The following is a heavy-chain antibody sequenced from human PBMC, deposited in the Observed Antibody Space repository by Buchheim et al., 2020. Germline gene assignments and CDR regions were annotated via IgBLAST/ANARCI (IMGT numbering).Heavy chain of an antibody. CDR2: ISYDGSNK. D-gene: IGHD3-3*01. V-gene: IGHV3-30*18. CDR3: AKVGRFLEWSFFDY. J-gene: IGHJ4*02. Sequence: QVQLVESGGGVVQPGRSLRLSCAASGFTFSSYGMHWVRQAPGKGLEWVAVISYDGSNKYYADSVKGRFTISRDNYKNTLYLQMNSLRAEDTAVYYCAKVGRFLEWSFFDYWGQGTL. CDR1: GFTFSSYG.